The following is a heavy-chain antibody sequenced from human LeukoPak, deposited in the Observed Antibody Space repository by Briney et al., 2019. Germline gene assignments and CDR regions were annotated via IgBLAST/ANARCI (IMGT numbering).Heavy chain of an antibody. CDR3: TRGSIAYYYMDV. V-gene: IGHV4-59*01. CDR1: GGSLSRYY. CDR2: TYYSGST. D-gene: IGHD3-22*01. J-gene: IGHJ6*03. Sequence: SETLSLTCTVSGGSLSRYYWSWLRQPPGKGLEWIGDTYYSGSTNYNPSLKSRVTISVDTSKNQFSLKLSSVTAADTAVYYCTRGSIAYYYMDVWGKGTTVTISS.